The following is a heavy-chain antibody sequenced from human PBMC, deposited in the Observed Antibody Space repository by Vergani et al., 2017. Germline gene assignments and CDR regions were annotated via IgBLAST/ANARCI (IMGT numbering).Heavy chain of an antibody. V-gene: IGHV5-51*01. CDR1: GYSFTSYW. CDR3: ARRIAVAGSHKLFDY. Sequence: EVQLVQSGAEVKKPGESLKISCKGSGYSFTSYWIGWVRQMPGKGLECMGIIYPGDSDTRYSPSFQGQVTISADKSISTAYLQWSSLKASDTAMYYCARRIAVAGSHKLFDYWGQGTLVTVSS. D-gene: IGHD6-19*01. CDR2: IYPGDSDT. J-gene: IGHJ4*02.